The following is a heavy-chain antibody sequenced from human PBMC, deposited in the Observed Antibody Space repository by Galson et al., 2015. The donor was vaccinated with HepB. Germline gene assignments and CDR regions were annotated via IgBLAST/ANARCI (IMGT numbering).Heavy chain of an antibody. J-gene: IGHJ4*02. Sequence: SVKVSCKVSGYTLTELYMHWVRQAPGKGLEWMGGFDPEHGETIYAQKFQGRVTMTEDTSADTAYMELSSLRFEGTAVYYCAPDLVGGWYALQDEFDYWGQGTLVTVSS. CDR3: APDLVGGWYALQDEFDY. CDR1: GYTLTELY. D-gene: IGHD6-19*01. CDR2: FDPEHGET. V-gene: IGHV1-24*01.